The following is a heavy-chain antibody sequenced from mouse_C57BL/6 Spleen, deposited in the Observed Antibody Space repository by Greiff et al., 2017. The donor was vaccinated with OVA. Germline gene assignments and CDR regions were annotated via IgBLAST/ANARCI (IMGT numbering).Heavy chain of an antibody. CDR2: IYPGDGDT. CDR1: GYAFSSYW. V-gene: IGHV1-80*01. J-gene: IGHJ2*01. D-gene: IGHD3-3*01. Sequence: VQLQQSGAELVKPGASVKISCKASGYAFSSYWMNWVKQRPGKGLEWIGQIYPGDGDTNYNGKFKGKATLTADKSSSTAYMPLSSLTSEDSAVYFCARGGGPYYFDYWGQGTTLTVSS. CDR3: ARGGGPYYFDY.